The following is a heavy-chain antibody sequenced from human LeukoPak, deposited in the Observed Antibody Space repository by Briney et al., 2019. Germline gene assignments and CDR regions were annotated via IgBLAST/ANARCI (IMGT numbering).Heavy chain of an antibody. CDR2: INPNSGGT. CDR3: AREVGGTTLDFQH. D-gene: IGHD1-26*01. J-gene: IGHJ1*01. Sequence: ASVKVSCKASGYTFTDYHTHWVRQAPGQGLEWMGRINPNSGGTNYAQKFQGRVTMTRDTSISTAYMELSRLRSDDTAVYYCAREVGGTTLDFQHWGQGTLVTVSS. V-gene: IGHV1-2*06. CDR1: GYTFTDYH.